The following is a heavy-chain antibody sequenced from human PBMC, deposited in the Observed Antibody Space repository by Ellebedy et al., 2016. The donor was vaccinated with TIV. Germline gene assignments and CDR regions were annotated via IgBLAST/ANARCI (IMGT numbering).Heavy chain of an antibody. CDR3: ARDAQRYPDYYGMDV. CDR2: IKQDGSQK. J-gene: IGHJ6*02. Sequence: GESLKISXAASGFTFSSYWMTWIRQAPGKGLEWVAHIKQDGSQKYYVDSVKGRFTISRDNAKNSLYLQMNSLRAEDTAVYYCARDAQRYPDYYGMDVWGQGTTVTVSS. D-gene: IGHD3-16*02. V-gene: IGHV3-7*01. CDR1: GFTFSSYW.